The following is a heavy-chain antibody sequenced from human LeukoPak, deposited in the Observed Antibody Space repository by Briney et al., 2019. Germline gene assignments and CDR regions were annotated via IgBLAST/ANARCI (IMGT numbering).Heavy chain of an antibody. J-gene: IGHJ6*03. D-gene: IGHD1-1*01. Sequence: SETLSLTCSVSGGSFDSKYWSWIRQPPGKGLEWIGYIYTSGSTNFNPSLRSRVAMSIDTSKNQFSLKVYSVTAADTAVYYCANEIRNVHYYMDVWGKGTTVIVSS. CDR1: GGSFDSKY. CDR3: ANEIRNVHYYMDV. V-gene: IGHV4-4*09. CDR2: IYTSGST.